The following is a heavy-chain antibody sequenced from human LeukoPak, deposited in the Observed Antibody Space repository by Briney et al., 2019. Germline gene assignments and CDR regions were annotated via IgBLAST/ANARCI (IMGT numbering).Heavy chain of an antibody. D-gene: IGHD1-26*01. CDR1: GGSISSSSYY. CDR3: ARDKSSAEWELRAGAGAFDY. Sequence: SETLSLTCTVSGGSISSSSYYWGWIRQPPGKGLEWIGSIYYSGSTYYNPSLKSRVTISVDTSKNQFSLKLSSVTAADTAVYYCARDKSSAEWELRAGAGAFDYWGQGTLVTVSS. V-gene: IGHV4-39*07. CDR2: IYYSGST. J-gene: IGHJ4*02.